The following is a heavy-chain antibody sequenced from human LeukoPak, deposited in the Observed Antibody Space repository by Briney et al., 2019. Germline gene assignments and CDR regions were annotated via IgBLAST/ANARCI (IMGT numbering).Heavy chain of an antibody. Sequence: PGGSLRLSCVASGFTFSNYGMYWVRQAPGKGLEWVAFIRYDGSDKYYADSVKGRFIISRDNSKNTLYVEMDSLRPEDTAVYYCAKGQLGIQSSKWFDPWGQGTLVTVSS. CDR1: GFTFSNYG. D-gene: IGHD7-27*01. J-gene: IGHJ5*02. V-gene: IGHV3-30*02. CDR2: IRYDGSDK. CDR3: AKGQLGIQSSKWFDP.